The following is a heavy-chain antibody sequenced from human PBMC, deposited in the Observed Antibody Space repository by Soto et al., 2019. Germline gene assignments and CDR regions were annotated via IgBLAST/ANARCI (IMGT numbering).Heavy chain of an antibody. CDR2: INGGGVNT. J-gene: IGHJ4*01. D-gene: IGHD4-17*01. CDR1: GITLHNYA. CDR3: ARRLTTETTVFDY. V-gene: IGHV3-23*01. Sequence: EVQLLESGGGLVQPGGSLRLSCAAAGITLHNYAMSWVRQAPGQGLEWVSTINGGGVNTYYADPVKGRFTISRDNSRNMLYLQMSSLGAEDTAVYYCARRLTTETTVFDYWGHGTLVTVSS.